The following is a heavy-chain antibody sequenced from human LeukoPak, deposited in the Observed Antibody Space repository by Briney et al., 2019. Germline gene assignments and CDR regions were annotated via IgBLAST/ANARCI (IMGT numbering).Heavy chain of an antibody. CDR1: GYTFTSYY. CDR2: INPSGGST. V-gene: IGHV1-46*01. D-gene: IGHD1-26*01. Sequence: ASVKVSCKASGYTFTSYYMHWVRQALGQGLEWMGIINPSGGSTSYAQKFQGRVTMTRDTSTSTVYMELSSLRSDDTAVYYCARERGRGFFDYWGQGTLVTVSS. J-gene: IGHJ4*02. CDR3: ARERGRGFFDY.